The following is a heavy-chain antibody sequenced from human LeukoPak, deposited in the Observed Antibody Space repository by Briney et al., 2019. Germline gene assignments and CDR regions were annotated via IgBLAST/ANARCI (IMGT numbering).Heavy chain of an antibody. D-gene: IGHD3-22*01. CDR3: ARARGTYYYDSSGHFDY. CDR2: ISYSDDTI. V-gene: IGHV3-48*03. J-gene: IGHJ4*02. CDR1: GFTFRSYE. Sequence: GGSLRLSCAASGFTFRSYELNWVRQAPGKGLEWVSYISYSDDTIYYADSVKGRFTISRDNAKNSLYLQMNSLRAEDTALYYCARARGTYYYDSSGHFDYWGQGTLVTVSS.